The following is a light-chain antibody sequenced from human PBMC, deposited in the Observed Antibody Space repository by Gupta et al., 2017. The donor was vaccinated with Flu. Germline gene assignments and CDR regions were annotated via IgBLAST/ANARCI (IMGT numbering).Light chain of an antibody. V-gene: IGLV6-57*01. CDR1: SGSMASNY. CDR3: KGYDTNNRIWV. J-gene: IGLJ3*02. CDR2: EDR. Sequence: TVTSSCTRSSGSMASNYGQWYKQRPGSHTTTGIDEDRQRPSGVPDRVSGYISSNSASLTISGLKTEDEAEDYGKGYDTNNRIWVFGGGTRLTVL.